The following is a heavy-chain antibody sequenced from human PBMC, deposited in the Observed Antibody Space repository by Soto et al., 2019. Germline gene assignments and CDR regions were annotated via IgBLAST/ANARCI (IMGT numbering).Heavy chain of an antibody. CDR1: GYTFTSYG. CDR3: AREERAYDFWSGYPNWFDP. CDR2: ISAYNGNT. J-gene: IGHJ5*02. V-gene: IGHV1-18*01. Sequence: ASVKVSCKASGYTFTSYGISWVRQAPGQGHEWMGWISAYNGNTNYAQKLQGRVTMTTDTSTSTANMELRSLRSDDTAVYYCAREERAYDFWSGYPNWFDPWGQGTLVTVSS. D-gene: IGHD3-3*01.